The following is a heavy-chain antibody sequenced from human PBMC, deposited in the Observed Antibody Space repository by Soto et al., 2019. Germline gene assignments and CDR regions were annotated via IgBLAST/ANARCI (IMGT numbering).Heavy chain of an antibody. CDR1: GGTFSSYA. D-gene: IGHD6-13*01. J-gene: IGHJ6*04. CDR3: ARGGYSSTWSNLLDRSGLDI. Sequence: QVQLVQSGAEAKKPGSSVKVSCKTSGGTFSSYAISWVRQAPGQGLEWMGGIVPLFRTSNYAQKFQGRVTITADTSTDTVYRELSGQRSGDTAVYYCARGGYSSTWSNLLDRSGLDIWGKGTTVPVSS. CDR2: IVPLFRTS. V-gene: IGHV1-69*06.